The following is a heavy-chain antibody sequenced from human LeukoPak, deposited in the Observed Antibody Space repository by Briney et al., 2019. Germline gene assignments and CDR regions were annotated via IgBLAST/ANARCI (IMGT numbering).Heavy chain of an antibody. CDR3: ARDRTDHYGSGSYYKPLGY. CDR1: GGTFSSYT. Sequence: SVKVSCKASGGTFSSYTISWVRQAPGQGLEWMGRIIPILGIANYAQKFQGRVTITADKSTSTAYMELSSLRSEDTAVYYCARDRTDHYGSGSYYKPLGYWGQGTLVTVSS. V-gene: IGHV1-69*04. J-gene: IGHJ4*02. CDR2: IIPILGIA. D-gene: IGHD3-10*01.